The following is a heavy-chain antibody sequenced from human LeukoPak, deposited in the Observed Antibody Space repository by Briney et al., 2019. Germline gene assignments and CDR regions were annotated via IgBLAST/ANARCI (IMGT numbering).Heavy chain of an antibody. CDR2: ISYDGSNK. Sequence: PGGSLRLSCAASGFTFSSYAMHWVRQAPGKGLEWVAVISYDGSNKYYADSVKGRFTISRDNSKNTLYLQMNSLRAEDTAVYYCARDTVEMATISLYYWGQGTLVTVSS. J-gene: IGHJ4*02. CDR1: GFTFSSYA. V-gene: IGHV3-30-3*01. D-gene: IGHD5-24*01. CDR3: ARDTVEMATISLYY.